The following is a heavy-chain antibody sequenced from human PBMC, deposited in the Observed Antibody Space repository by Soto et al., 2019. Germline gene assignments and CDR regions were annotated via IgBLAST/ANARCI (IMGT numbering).Heavy chain of an antibody. Sequence: GSRRLSCEASGGTFTSYAMHGGRQAPGKGLEWVAVISYDGINEYYADSVKGRFTISRDNSKNTLFLQMSSLRVEDTAVYYCARDRLRLGELSLIGYFDYWGQGT. J-gene: IGHJ4*02. V-gene: IGHV3-30*15. CDR3: ARDRLRLGELSLIGYFDY. D-gene: IGHD3-16*02. CDR1: GGTFTSYA. CDR2: ISYDGINE.